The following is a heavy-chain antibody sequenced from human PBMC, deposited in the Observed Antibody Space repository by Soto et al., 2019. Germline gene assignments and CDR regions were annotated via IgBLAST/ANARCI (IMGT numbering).Heavy chain of an antibody. J-gene: IGHJ4*02. Sequence: PSETLSLTCTVSGGSISDDTYYWGWIRQPPGKGLEWIGSIYYSGTSSYNPSLKSRVTISVDTSKNQFSLKLSSVTAADTAVYYCARDLVTMKGNYWGQGTLVTVS. V-gene: IGHV4-39*07. CDR1: GGSISDDTYY. CDR2: IYYSGTS. D-gene: IGHD3-22*01. CDR3: ARDLVTMKGNY.